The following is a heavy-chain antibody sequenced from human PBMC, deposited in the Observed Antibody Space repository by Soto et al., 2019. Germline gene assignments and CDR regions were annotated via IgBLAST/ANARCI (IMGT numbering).Heavy chain of an antibody. J-gene: IGHJ4*02. V-gene: IGHV3-64*01. CDR1: GFTFSSYA. CDR2: ISSNGGST. CDR3: ARGGSGWYSVSFCFDY. Sequence: EVQLVESGGGLVQPGGSLRLSCAASGFTFSSYAMHWVRQAPGKGLEYVSAISSNGGSTYYANSVKGRFTISRDNSKNTLYLQMGSLRAEDMAVYYCARGGSGWYSVSFCFDYWGQGTLVTVSS. D-gene: IGHD6-19*01.